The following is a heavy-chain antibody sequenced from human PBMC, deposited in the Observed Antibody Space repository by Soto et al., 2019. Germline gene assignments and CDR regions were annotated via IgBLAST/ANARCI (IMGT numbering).Heavy chain of an antibody. CDR2: IYHSGTT. J-gene: IGHJ6*02. CDR3: ARAHYGDYGYGMDV. CDR1: GGSISSGGYS. V-gene: IGHV4-30-2*01. D-gene: IGHD4-17*01. Sequence: QLQLQESGSGLVKPSQTLSLTCAVSGGSISSGGYSWSWIRQPPGKGLEWIGYIYHSGTTYYNPSIQSRVTISVDRSKNQFSLKLSSVTAADTAVYYCARAHYGDYGYGMDVWGQGTTVTVSS.